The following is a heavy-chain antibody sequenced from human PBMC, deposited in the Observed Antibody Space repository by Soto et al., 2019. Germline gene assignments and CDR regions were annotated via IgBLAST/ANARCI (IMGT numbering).Heavy chain of an antibody. Sequence: QVQLVQSGAEVKKPGSSVKVSCKASGCTFSSYAISWVRQAPGQGLEWMGGIIYIFGTANYAHTVQGRVTITADESTSTAYLELSSLRSEDTAVYYCARSSNWNYAKYFDYWGQGTLVTVSS. D-gene: IGHD1-7*01. CDR2: IIYIFGTA. V-gene: IGHV1-69*01. CDR1: GCTFSSYA. J-gene: IGHJ4*02. CDR3: ARSSNWNYAKYFDY.